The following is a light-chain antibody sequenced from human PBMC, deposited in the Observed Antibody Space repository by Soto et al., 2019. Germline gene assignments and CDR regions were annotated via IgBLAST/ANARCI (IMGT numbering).Light chain of an antibody. Sequence: IVLTQSPATQSDSPGERATLSCRPSQSVSSNLAWYQQKPGQAPRLLIYGASTRATGIPARFSGSGSGTEFTLTISSLQSEDFAVYYCQQYNNWPPITFGQGTRLEIK. CDR2: GAS. J-gene: IGKJ5*01. V-gene: IGKV3-15*01. CDR1: QSVSSN. CDR3: QQYNNWPPIT.